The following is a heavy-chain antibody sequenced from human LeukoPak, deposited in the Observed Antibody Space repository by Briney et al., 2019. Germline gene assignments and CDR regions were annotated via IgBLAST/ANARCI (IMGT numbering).Heavy chain of an antibody. D-gene: IGHD5-12*01. CDR2: IIPIFGTA. Sequence: GSSVKVSCKASGGTFSSYAISWVRQAPGQGLEWMGGIIPIFGTANYAQKFQGRVTITADESTSTAYMELSSLRSEDTAVYYCAREEPSGWMATINYFDYWGQGTLVTVSS. CDR3: AREEPSGWMATINYFDY. CDR1: GGTFSSYA. V-gene: IGHV1-69*01. J-gene: IGHJ4*02.